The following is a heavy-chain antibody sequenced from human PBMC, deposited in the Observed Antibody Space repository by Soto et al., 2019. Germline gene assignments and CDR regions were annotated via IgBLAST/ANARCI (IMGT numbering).Heavy chain of an antibody. CDR1: GFTFSTYV. D-gene: IGHD6-13*01. CDR3: AKGFDSSSWAIYYYYGMDV. CDR2: ITGSSGDT. V-gene: IGHV3-23*01. Sequence: PGGSLRLSCAASGFTFSTYVMSWVRQAPGKGLEWVSAITGSSGDTYHADSVKGRFTISRDNTKNTLYLQMNSLRAEDTAVYYCAKGFDSSSWAIYYYYGMDVWGQGTTVTVSS. J-gene: IGHJ6*02.